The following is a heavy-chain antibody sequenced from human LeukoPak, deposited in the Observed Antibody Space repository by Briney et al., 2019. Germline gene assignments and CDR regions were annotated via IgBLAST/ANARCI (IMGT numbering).Heavy chain of an antibody. V-gene: IGHV3-23*01. Sequence: GGSLRLSCAASGFTFSSYAMSWVRQAPGKGLEWVSAISGSGGSTYYADSVKGRFTISRDNSKNTLYLQMNSLRAEDTAVYYCAKDHLSGYYDSSGNEAYYYYYYMDVWGKGTTVTVSS. J-gene: IGHJ6*03. D-gene: IGHD3-22*01. CDR2: ISGSGGST. CDR1: GFTFSSYA. CDR3: AKDHLSGYYDSSGNEAYYYYYYMDV.